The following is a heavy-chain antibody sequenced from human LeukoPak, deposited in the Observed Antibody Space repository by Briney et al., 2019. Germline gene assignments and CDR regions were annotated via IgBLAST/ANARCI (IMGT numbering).Heavy chain of an antibody. CDR3: ARQGGFYDSSGYDY. V-gene: IGHV4-39*01. J-gene: IGHJ4*02. CDR2: IYYSGST. D-gene: IGHD3-22*01. CDR1: GGSISSSSYY. Sequence: SETLSLTCTVSGGSISSSSYYWGWIRQPPGKGLEWIGSIYYSGSTYYNPSLKSRVTISVDTSKNQFSPKLSSVTAADTAVYYCARQGGFYDSSGYDYWGQGTLVTVSS.